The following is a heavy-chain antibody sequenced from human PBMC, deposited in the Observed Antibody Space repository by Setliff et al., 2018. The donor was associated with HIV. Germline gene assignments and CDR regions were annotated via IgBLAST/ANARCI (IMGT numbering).Heavy chain of an antibody. CDR1: GGSFSSYS. CDR2: INRSGNA. Sequence: SETLSLTCAVYGGSFSSYSWTWIRQPPGKGLEWIGEINRSGNANYNPSLKSRLTIIVDTSKNQFSLKLNSVTAADTAVYYCARTIKEHLAVLWFDPWGQGTLVTVPS. D-gene: IGHD3-3*02. V-gene: IGHV4-34*01. J-gene: IGHJ5*02. CDR3: ARTIKEHLAVLWFDP.